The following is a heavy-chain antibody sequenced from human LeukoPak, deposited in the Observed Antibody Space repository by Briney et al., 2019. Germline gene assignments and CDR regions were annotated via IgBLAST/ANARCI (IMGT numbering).Heavy chain of an antibody. Sequence: PSETLSLTCTVSGGSISSYYWSWIRQPPGKGLEWIGYIYYSGSTNYNPSLKSRVTISVDTSKNQFSLKLSSVTAADTAAYYCARVSSSSYPSYYFDYWGQGTLVTVSS. CDR3: ARVSSSSYPSYYFDY. CDR2: IYYSGST. D-gene: IGHD6-13*01. V-gene: IGHV4-59*01. CDR1: GGSISSYY. J-gene: IGHJ4*02.